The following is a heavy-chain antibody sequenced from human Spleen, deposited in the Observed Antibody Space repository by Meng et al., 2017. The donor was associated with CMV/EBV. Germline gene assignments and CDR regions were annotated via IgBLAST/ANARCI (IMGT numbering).Heavy chain of an antibody. D-gene: IGHD1-26*01. Sequence: GGSLRLSCAASRFPFDDYGMSWARQAPGTGLEWVSGINWTGSRTGYADSVKGRFTISRDNAKSYLFLQMNSLRAEDTAFYYCARTIVGSYYGGTDYWGQGTLVTVSS. CDR1: RFPFDDYG. CDR2: INWTGSRT. J-gene: IGHJ4*02. CDR3: ARTIVGSYYGGTDY. V-gene: IGHV3-20*04.